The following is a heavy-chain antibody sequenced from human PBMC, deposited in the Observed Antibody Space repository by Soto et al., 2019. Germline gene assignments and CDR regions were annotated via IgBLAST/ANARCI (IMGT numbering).Heavy chain of an antibody. V-gene: IGHV1-69*06. Sequence: QVQLLQSGAEVKKPGSSVKVSCKASGGTFSSYAISWVRQAPGQGLEWMGGIIPIFGTANYAQKFKGRVTITADKSTSTAYMELSSLRSEDTAVYSCARDSVWSGSYYYYGMDVWGQGTTVTVSS. D-gene: IGHD3-3*01. CDR3: ARDSVWSGSYYYYGMDV. J-gene: IGHJ6*02. CDR1: GGTFSSYA. CDR2: IIPIFGTA.